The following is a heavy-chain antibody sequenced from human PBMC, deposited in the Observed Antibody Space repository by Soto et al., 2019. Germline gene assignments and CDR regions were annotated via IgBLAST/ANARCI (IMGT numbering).Heavy chain of an antibody. CDR3: ERDRGYCSSNGFWNVDH. CDR2: INPKSGAT. CDR1: GYTFTGYY. J-gene: IGHJ4*01. D-gene: IGHD2-2*01. Sequence: ASVKGSCKAAGYTFTGYYMHWVRQAPGQGLEWMGWINPKSGATNYAQNFQGRVTMTRDTSISTAYMELSRLRSDDTAVYYCERDRGYCSSNGFWNVDHWG. V-gene: IGHV1-2*02.